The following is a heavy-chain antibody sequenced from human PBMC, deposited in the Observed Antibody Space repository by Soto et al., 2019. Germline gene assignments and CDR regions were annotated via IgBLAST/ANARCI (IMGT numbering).Heavy chain of an antibody. J-gene: IGHJ6*02. V-gene: IGHV1-69*13. CDR2: IIPIFGTA. CDR1: GGTFSSYA. D-gene: IGHD4-17*01. Sequence: SVKVSCKASGGTFSSYAISWVRQAPGQGLEWMGGIIPIFGTANYAQKFQGRVTITAGESTSTAYMELSSLRSEDTAVYYCARGATVRIYYYYYGMDVWGQGTTVTVSS. CDR3: ARGATVRIYYYYYGMDV.